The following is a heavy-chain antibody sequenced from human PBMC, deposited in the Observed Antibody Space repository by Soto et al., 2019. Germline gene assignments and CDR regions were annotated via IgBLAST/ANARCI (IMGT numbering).Heavy chain of an antibody. CDR2: VKSDGSN. V-gene: IGHV3-74*01. J-gene: IGHJ6*02. Sequence: EVQLVESGGGLVQPGGSLRLSCAASGFTFSTYWMHWVRQIPGKGLEWVSRVKSDGSNYYADPVKGRFTISGDNAWNTVYLQMNRLRAEDTALYFCARGLKNYYGMDVWGQGTTVTVSS. CDR1: GFTFSTYW. CDR3: ARGLKNYYGMDV.